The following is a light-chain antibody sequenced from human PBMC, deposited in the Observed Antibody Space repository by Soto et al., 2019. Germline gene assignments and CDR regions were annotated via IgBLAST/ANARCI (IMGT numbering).Light chain of an antibody. V-gene: IGKV1-27*01. CDR1: QGISSY. CDR3: LQDKSAAWP. J-gene: IGKJ1*01. Sequence: DIQMTQSPSSLTASVGDRVTITCRASQGISSYLAWYQQKPGKVPKHLLYAASTLQSGVPSRFSGSGSGTDVTLTISSLQPEEVATYYCLQDKSAAWPFGQGTKVEIK. CDR2: AAS.